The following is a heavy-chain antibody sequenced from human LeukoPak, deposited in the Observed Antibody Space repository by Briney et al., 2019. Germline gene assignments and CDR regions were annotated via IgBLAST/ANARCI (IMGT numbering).Heavy chain of an antibody. Sequence: GASVKVSCKASGCTFTSYDINWVRQATGQGLEWMGWMNPNSGNTGYAQKFQGRVTMTRNTSISTAYMELSSLRSEDTAVYYCARGGLEMAVCVYWGQGTLVTVSS. CDR1: GCTFTSYD. J-gene: IGHJ4*02. CDR2: MNPNSGNT. V-gene: IGHV1-8*01. CDR3: ARGGLEMAVCVY. D-gene: IGHD5-24*01.